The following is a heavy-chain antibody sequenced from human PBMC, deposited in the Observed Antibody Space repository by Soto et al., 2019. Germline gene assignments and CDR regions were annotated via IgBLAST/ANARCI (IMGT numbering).Heavy chain of an antibody. J-gene: IGHJ4*02. CDR1: GVSFGGYY. CDR3: ARHVLSGYDSFDYFDY. D-gene: IGHD5-12*01. V-gene: IGHV4-34*01. CDR2: INHSGST. Sequence: SETLSLTCAVYGVSFGGYYWSWIRQPPGKGLEWIGEINHSGSTNYNPSLKSRVTISVDTSKNQFSLKLSSVTAADTAVYYCARHVLSGYDSFDYFDYWGQGTLVTVSS.